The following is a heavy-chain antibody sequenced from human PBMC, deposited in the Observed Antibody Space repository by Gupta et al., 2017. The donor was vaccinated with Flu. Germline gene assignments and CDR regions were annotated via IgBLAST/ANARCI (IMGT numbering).Heavy chain of an antibody. CDR2: INHSGST. J-gene: IGHJ4*02. V-gene: IGHV4-34*01. Sequence: QVQLQQWGAGLLKPSETLSLTCAVYGGSFSGYYWSWIRQPPGKGLEWIGEINHSGSTNYNPSLKSRVTISVDTSKNQFSLKLSSVTAADTAVYYCARIAAEYKRRSKFDYWGQGTLVTVSS. CDR3: ARIAAEYKRRSKFDY. CDR1: GGSFSGYY. D-gene: IGHD6-13*01.